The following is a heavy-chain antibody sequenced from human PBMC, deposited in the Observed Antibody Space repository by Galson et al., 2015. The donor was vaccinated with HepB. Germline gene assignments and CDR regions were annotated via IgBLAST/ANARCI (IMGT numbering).Heavy chain of an antibody. J-gene: IGHJ3*02. D-gene: IGHD2-2*01. Sequence: SVKVSCKASGYTFTSYYMHWVRQAPGQGLEWMGIINPSGGSTSYAQKFQGRVTMTRDTSTSTVYMELSSLRSEDTAMYYCAITDIVLVPAARNAFDIWGQGTMVTVSS. CDR1: GYTFTSYY. CDR3: AITDIVLVPAARNAFDI. V-gene: IGHV1-46*01. CDR2: INPSGGST.